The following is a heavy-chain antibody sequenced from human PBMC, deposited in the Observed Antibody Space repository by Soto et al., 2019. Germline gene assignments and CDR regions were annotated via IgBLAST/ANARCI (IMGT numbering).Heavy chain of an antibody. D-gene: IGHD1-26*01. V-gene: IGHV4-4*02. J-gene: IGHJ6*02. CDR2: IYHSGST. CDR3: ARVSGSYYYGMDV. CDR1: GGSISSSNW. Sequence: QAHLQESGPGLVKPSGTLSLTCAVSGGSISSSNWWSWVRQPPGKGLEWIGEIYHSGSTNYNPSLKSRVTISVDKSKNQFSLKLSSVIAADTAVYYCARVSGSYYYGMDVWGQGTTVTVSS.